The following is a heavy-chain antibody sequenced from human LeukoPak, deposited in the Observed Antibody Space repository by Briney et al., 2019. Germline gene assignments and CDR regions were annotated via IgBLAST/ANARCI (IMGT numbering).Heavy chain of an antibody. D-gene: IGHD3-10*02. Sequence: PGGSLRLSCAASGFTFSTYSMNWVRQAPGKGLQWVSSIGSGSNYMYYADSVKGGFTISRDNAKNSLYLQMNSLRAEDTAVYYCAELGITMIGGVWGKGTTVTISS. V-gene: IGHV3-21*01. CDR2: IGSGSNYM. CDR1: GFTFSTYS. CDR3: AELGITMIGGV. J-gene: IGHJ6*04.